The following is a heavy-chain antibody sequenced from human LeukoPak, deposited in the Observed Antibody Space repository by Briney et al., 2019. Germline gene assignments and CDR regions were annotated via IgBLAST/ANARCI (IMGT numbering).Heavy chain of an antibody. CDR1: GGSFSGYY. J-gene: IGHJ3*02. D-gene: IGHD3-10*01. V-gene: IGHV4-34*01. CDR3: ARLGPLNKYYYGSGSPNDAFDI. Sequence: PSETLSLTCAVYGGSFSGYYWSWIRQPPGKGLEWIGEINHSGSTNYNPSLKSRVTISVDTSKNQFSLKLSSVTAADTAVYYCARLGPLNKYYYGSGSPNDAFDIWGQGTMVTVSS. CDR2: INHSGST.